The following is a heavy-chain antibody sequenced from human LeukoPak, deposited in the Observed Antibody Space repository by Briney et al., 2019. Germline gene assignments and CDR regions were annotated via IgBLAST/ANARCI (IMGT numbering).Heavy chain of an antibody. CDR1: GGSISSSSYY. V-gene: IGHV4-39*02. CDR2: IYYSGST. D-gene: IGHD1-26*01. J-gene: IGHJ4*02. Sequence: SETLSLTCTVSGGSISSSSYYWGWVRQPPGKGLEWIGSIYYSGSTYYNPSLKSPVTISVDTSENHFSLKLSSVTAADTAVYYCARLTGGSYLGFLDYWGQGTLVTVSS. CDR3: ARLTGGSYLGFLDY.